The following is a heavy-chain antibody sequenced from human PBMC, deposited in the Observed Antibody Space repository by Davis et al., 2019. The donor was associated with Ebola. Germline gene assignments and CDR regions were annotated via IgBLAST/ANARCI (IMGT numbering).Heavy chain of an antibody. CDR1: GYTFSNNW. Sequence: PGGSLRLSCKGSGYTFSNNWIAWVRQMPGKGLEWMGIIYPRDSDTRYSPSFQGQVTISADTSINTAYLQWNTLKASDTGLYYCARLTTVVTPEGAFDIWGQGTMVTVSS. J-gene: IGHJ3*02. V-gene: IGHV5-51*01. D-gene: IGHD4-23*01. CDR2: IYPRDSDT. CDR3: ARLTTVVTPEGAFDI.